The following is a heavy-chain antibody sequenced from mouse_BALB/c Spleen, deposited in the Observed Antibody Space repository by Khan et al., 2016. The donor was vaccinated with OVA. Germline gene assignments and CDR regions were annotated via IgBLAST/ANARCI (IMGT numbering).Heavy chain of an antibody. CDR3: ARRGLRLDFDY. CDR2: INPSTGYT. D-gene: IGHD1-1*01. J-gene: IGHJ2*01. V-gene: IGHV1-7*01. CDR1: GYTFINYW. Sequence: QVQLQQSGAELVKPGASVKMSCKASGYTFINYWILWIKQRPGQGLEWIGYINPSTGYTEYNQNFKDKATLTADKSSSTAYMQLSSLTSEDSTVYCCARRGLRLDFDYWGQGTTLTVSS.